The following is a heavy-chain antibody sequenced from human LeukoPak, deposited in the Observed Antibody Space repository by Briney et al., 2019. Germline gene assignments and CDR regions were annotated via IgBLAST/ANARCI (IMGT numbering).Heavy chain of an antibody. D-gene: IGHD5-12*01. Sequence: GESLKISFKGSGYSFTNYWIGWVRQMPGKGLAWMGIIYPGDSDTRYSPSFQGQVTMPADKSISTAYLQWSRLKASDTAMYYCARAGYGDYGGGYDYWGQGTLVTVSS. J-gene: IGHJ4*02. CDR2: IYPGDSDT. CDR1: GYSFTNYW. CDR3: ARAGYGDYGGGYDY. V-gene: IGHV5-51*01.